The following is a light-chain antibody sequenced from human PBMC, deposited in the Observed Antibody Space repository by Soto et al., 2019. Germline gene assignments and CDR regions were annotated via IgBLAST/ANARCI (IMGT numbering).Light chain of an antibody. CDR1: PSVGSY. CDR2: DTS. Sequence: EIVLTQSPATLSLSPGDKATLSCRASPSVGSYLAWYQQKPGQAPRLLIYDTSIRATGIPARFSGTGSDRDFTLTITSLEPEDFAVYYWQQRSNWPWTFGQGTKVEIK. V-gene: IGKV3-11*02. J-gene: IGKJ1*01. CDR3: QQRSNWPWT.